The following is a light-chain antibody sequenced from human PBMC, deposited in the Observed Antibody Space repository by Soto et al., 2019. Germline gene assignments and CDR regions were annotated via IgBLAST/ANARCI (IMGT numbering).Light chain of an antibody. Sequence: QSVLTQPASVSGSPGQSVTISCTGTSSDVGGYYYVSWYQHHPGKAPKLVIYDVTYRPSGVSDRFSGSKSANTASLTISGLQAEDEADYYRGSYTSSSTYVSGTGTNVTVL. V-gene: IGLV2-14*01. CDR2: DVT. CDR1: SSDVGGYYY. J-gene: IGLJ1*01. CDR3: GSYTSSSTYV.